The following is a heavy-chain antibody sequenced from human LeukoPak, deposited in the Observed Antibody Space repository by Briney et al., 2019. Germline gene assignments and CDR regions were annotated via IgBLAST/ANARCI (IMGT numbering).Heavy chain of an antibody. CDR3: ARDVHGDYGSGWFDP. CDR2: IMPLFGTA. V-gene: IGHV1-69*05. J-gene: IGHJ5*02. CDR1: GGTFNNSA. D-gene: IGHD4-17*01. Sequence: SVKVSCKTSGGTFNNSAISWVRQAPGQGLEWLGGIMPLFGTAGYAQKFQGRVTITKDESTRTVYLELTSLTSDDTALYYCARDVHGDYGSGWFDPWGQGTLVSVSS.